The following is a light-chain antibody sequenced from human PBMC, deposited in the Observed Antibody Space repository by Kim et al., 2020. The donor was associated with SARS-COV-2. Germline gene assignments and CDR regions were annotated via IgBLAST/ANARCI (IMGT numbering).Light chain of an antibody. CDR1: SSNIGKNS. CDR3: GTWDTSLSAGGDWM. V-gene: IGLV1-51*01. J-gene: IGLJ3*02. Sequence: QSVLTQPPSVSAAPGQKATISCSGGSSNIGKNSVSWYQQFPGTAPRLLIYDNNQRPSGIPDRFSGSTSGTSATLDITGLQTGDEADNYCGTWDTSLSAGGDWMLGGGTQLTVL. CDR2: DNN.